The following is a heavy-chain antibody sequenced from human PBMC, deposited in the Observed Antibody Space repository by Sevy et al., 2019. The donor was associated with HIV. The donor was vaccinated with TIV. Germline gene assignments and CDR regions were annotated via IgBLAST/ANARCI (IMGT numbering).Heavy chain of an antibody. CDR3: ARRGFHEY. CDR2: INENSSKK. V-gene: IGHV3-7*01. Sequence: GGSLRLSCAASGFTFSSYWMSWVRQAPGKGLEWVANINENSSKKNYVDTVRGRFTISRDNAKNSVYLEMISLRGEDTAVYYWARRGFHEYWGQGTLVTVSS. CDR1: GFTFSSYW. J-gene: IGHJ4*02. D-gene: IGHD3-22*01.